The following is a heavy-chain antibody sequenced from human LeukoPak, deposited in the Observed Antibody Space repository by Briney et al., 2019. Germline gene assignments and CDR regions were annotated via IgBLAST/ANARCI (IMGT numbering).Heavy chain of an antibody. D-gene: IGHD6-25*01. Sequence: GGSLRLSCAASGFTFSSYAMHWVRQAPGKGLEYVSAISSNGGSTYYADSVKGRFTISRDNSKNTLYLQMGSLRAEDMAVYYCARLNAADAFDIWGQGTMVTVSS. CDR3: ARLNAADAFDI. J-gene: IGHJ3*02. CDR1: GFTFSSYA. CDR2: ISSNGGST. V-gene: IGHV3-64*02.